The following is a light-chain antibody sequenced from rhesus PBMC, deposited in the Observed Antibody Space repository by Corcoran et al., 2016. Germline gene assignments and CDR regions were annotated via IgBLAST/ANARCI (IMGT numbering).Light chain of an antibody. Sequence: QSALTQPPSVSKSLGQSVTISCTGTTSDIGGYNGVSWYQQYPGTAPKLMIYEVSKRPSGVSDRLSGSKSGNTASLTISGLQTEDEADYYCSSYAGSNTYIFGVGTRLTVL. CDR1: TSDIGGYNG. CDR2: EVS. CDR3: SSYAGSNTYI. V-gene: IGLV2-32*02. J-gene: IGLJ1*01.